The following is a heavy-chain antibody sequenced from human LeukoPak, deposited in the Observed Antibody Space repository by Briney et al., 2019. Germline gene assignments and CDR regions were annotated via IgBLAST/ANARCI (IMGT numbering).Heavy chain of an antibody. V-gene: IGHV3-7*01. CDR1: GFTFSSYW. CDR2: IKQDGSEE. J-gene: IGHJ4*02. D-gene: IGHD3-22*01. CDR3: ARDSDYYDSSGYHHQAFDY. Sequence: GGSLRLSCAASGFTFSSYWMSWVRQAPGKGLEWVANIKQDGSEEYYVDSVKGRFTISRDNAKNSLYLQMNSLRAEDTAVYYCARDSDYYDSSGYHHQAFDYWGQGTLVTVSS.